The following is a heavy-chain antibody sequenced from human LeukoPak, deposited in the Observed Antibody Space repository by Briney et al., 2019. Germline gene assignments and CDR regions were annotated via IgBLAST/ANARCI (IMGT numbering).Heavy chain of an antibody. Sequence: PSETLSLTCTVSGGSISSYYWSWIRQPPGKGLEWIGYIYYSGSTNYNPSLKSRVTISVDTYENQFSLKMSSVTAADPAVYYCARVVPAAMVYYYYVYMDVRGKGARVTVSS. CDR3: ARVVPAAMVYYYYVYMDV. CDR1: GGSISSYY. J-gene: IGHJ6*03. V-gene: IGHV4-59*08. CDR2: IYYSGST. D-gene: IGHD2-2*01.